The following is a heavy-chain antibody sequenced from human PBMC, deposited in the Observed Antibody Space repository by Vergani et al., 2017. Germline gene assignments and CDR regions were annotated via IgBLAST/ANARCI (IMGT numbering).Heavy chain of an antibody. Sequence: LEESGGGSVKPGGSLRLSCAASGFKFSDDHMSWIRQAPGEGLEWVSHISPGASTVSYTDSVTGRFTVSRDNDNNSLTLDMTSLRVEDTAVYYCANNPGISTTRHYYAMDVWGQGTTVTVSS. D-gene: IGHD1-1*01. V-gene: IGHV3-11*04. CDR1: GFKFSDDH. J-gene: IGHJ6*02. CDR3: ANNPGISTTRHYYAMDV. CDR2: ISPGASTV.